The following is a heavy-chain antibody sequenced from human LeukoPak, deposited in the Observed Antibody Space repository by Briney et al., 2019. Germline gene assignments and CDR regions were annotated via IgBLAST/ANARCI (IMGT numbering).Heavy chain of an antibody. D-gene: IGHD2-2*01. CDR2: INPNRGGT. V-gene: IGHV1-2*02. CDR1: GYTFTGYL. CDR3: ARDRDCTSTSCYYYYMDV. J-gene: IGHJ6*03. Sequence: ASVKVSCKASGYTFTGYLMHWVRQAPGQGLEWMGWINPNRGGTIYPQKFRGRVTMTRDTSISTAFMELSRLTSDDTAVYYCARDRDCTSTSCYYYYMDVWGKGTTVSVSS.